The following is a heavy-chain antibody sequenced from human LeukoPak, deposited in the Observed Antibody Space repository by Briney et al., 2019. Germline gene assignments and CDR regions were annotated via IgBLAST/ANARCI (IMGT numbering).Heavy chain of an antibody. CDR1: GFTFDDYA. CDR3: ARVNTKYYDFWSGHETGWFDP. J-gene: IGHJ5*02. Sequence: PGGSLRLSCAASGFTFDDYAMHWIRQPPGKGLEWIGYIHYSGSTNYNPSLKSRVTISVDTSKNQFSLKLSSVTAADTAVYYCARVNTKYYDFWSGHETGWFDPWGQGTLVTVSS. CDR2: IHYSGST. D-gene: IGHD3-3*01. V-gene: IGHV4-59*08.